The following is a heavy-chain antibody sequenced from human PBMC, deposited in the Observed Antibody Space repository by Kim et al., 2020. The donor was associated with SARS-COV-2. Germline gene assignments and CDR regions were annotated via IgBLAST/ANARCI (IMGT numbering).Heavy chain of an antibody. Sequence: SETLSLTCAVYGGSFSGYYWSWIRQPPGKGLEWIGEINHSGSTNYNPSLKSRVTISVDTSKNQFSLKLSSVTAADTAVYYCARKSIAVAGSPFDYWGQGTLVTVSS. D-gene: IGHD6-19*01. CDR2: INHSGST. J-gene: IGHJ4*02. CDR1: GGSFSGYY. V-gene: IGHV4-34*01. CDR3: ARKSIAVAGSPFDY.